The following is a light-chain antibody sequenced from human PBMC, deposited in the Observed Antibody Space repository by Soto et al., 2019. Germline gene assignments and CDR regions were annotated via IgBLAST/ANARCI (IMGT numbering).Light chain of an antibody. CDR2: DVS. V-gene: IGLV2-14*03. CDR3: SSYTSSNTYV. J-gene: IGLJ1*01. Sequence: QSVLTQPASVSGSPGQSITISCTGTSSDVGGYNYVSWYQHHPGKVPQLMIYDVSNRPSGVSNRFSGSKSGNTASLTISGLQAEDEAVYYCSSYTSSNTYVFGTGTKSPS. CDR1: SSDVGGYNY.